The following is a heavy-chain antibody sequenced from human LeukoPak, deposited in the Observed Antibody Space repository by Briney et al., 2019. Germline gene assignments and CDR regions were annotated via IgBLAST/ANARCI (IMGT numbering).Heavy chain of an antibody. J-gene: IGHJ4*02. CDR1: GFTFSSYA. CDR2: ISSNGGST. Sequence: PGGSLRLSCAASGFTFSSYAMHWVRQAPGKGLEYVSAISSNGGSTYYANSVKGRFTISRDNSKNTLHLQMGSLRAEDMAVYYCARRRPYGDYDDYWGQGTLVTVSS. CDR3: ARRRPYGDYDDY. V-gene: IGHV3-64*01. D-gene: IGHD4-17*01.